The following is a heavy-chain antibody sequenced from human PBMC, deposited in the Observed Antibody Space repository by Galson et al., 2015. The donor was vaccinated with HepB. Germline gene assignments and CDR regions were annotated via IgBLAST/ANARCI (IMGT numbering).Heavy chain of an antibody. CDR1: GYTFTSYA. Sequence: SVKVSCKASGYTFTSYAMNWVRQAPGQGLEWLGWINTNLGNPTCAQGFPERFVFSLDTSVSTAYLQICSLKARDIAVYYCARAGGSRDAFDIWGQGTMVTVSS. J-gene: IGHJ3*02. CDR3: ARAGGSRDAFDI. CDR2: INTNLGNP. D-gene: IGHD1-26*01. V-gene: IGHV7-4-1*01.